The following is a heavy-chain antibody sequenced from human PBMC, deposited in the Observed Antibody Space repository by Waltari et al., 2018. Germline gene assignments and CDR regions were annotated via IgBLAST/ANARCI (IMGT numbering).Heavy chain of an antibody. V-gene: IGHV3-23*01. CDR1: PFTFSNYA. CDR2: ISGGGGVT. D-gene: IGHD2-8*01. J-gene: IGHJ3*02. CDR3: AKDPNGDYIGAFDT. Sequence: EVQVLESGGLLVQPGGSLRLSCAASPFTFSNYAMTWVRQAPGKGLEYISSISGGGGVTVYANSVKGRFTISRDNSKSTLYLQMNSLRGEDTATYYCAKDPNGDYIGAFDTWGQVTMVTVSP.